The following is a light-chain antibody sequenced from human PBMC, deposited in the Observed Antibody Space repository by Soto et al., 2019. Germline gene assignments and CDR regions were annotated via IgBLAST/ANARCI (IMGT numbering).Light chain of an antibody. J-gene: IGKJ3*01. CDR3: QHRSNWRFP. Sequence: EIVLTQSPATLSLSPGESGTLSCRASQSVGSYLAWYQQKPGQAPRLLIYDSSNPAPGIPARFSGRGSGTDSNLNISNVEPEDLAVYNCQHRSNWRFPFGPATKE. CDR1: QSVGSY. V-gene: IGKV3-11*01. CDR2: DSS.